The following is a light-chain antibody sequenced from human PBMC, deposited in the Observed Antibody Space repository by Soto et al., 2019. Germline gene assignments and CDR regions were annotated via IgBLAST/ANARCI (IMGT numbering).Light chain of an antibody. J-gene: IGKJ5*01. CDR1: QSVSSR. CDR2: GAS. Sequence: EIVLTPSPCTLSSSPWPRATLSLRASQSVSSRLAWYQQKPGQAPRLLISGASSRATGIPDRFSGSGSATDFTLTISRLEPEDFALYYCQQYGSSPITFGQGTRLEIK. V-gene: IGKV3-20*01. CDR3: QQYGSSPIT.